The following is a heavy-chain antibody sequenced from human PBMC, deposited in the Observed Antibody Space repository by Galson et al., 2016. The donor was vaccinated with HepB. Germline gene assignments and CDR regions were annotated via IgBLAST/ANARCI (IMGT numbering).Heavy chain of an antibody. J-gene: IGHJ6*02. V-gene: IGHV1-18*01. D-gene: IGHD3-10*01. CDR3: ARKNGEAAQNYYYRYYGMDV. CDR2: ISPYNGNT. Sequence: SCKASGYTFTTYGISWVRQAPGRGLEWMGWISPYNGNTQNAQKLQGRVTMTTDTSTSTAYMELRSLRSDDTAVYYCARKNGEAAQNYYYRYYGMDVWGRGTTVSVS. CDR1: GYTFTTYG.